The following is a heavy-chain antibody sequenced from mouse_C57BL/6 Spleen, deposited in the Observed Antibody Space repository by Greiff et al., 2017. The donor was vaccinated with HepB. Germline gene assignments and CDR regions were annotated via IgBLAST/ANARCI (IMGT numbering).Heavy chain of an antibody. CDR3: ARSNWSYAMDY. D-gene: IGHD4-1*01. Sequence: QVQLQQSGAELVKPGASVKISCKASGYAFSSYWMNWVKQRPGKGLEWIGQIYPGDGDTNYNGKFKGKATLTADKSSSTAYMQLSSLTSEDSAVYFCARSNWSYAMDYWGQGTSVTVSS. J-gene: IGHJ4*01. V-gene: IGHV1-80*01. CDR2: IYPGDGDT. CDR1: GYAFSSYW.